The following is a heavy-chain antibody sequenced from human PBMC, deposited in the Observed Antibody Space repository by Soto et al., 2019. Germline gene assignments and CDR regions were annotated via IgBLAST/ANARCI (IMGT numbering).Heavy chain of an antibody. V-gene: IGHV1-2*04. D-gene: IGHD2-15*01. CDR2: INPNSGGT. J-gene: IGHJ6*02. CDR1: GYTFTGYY. CDR3: ARGDVVVVAATRDYYYYGMDV. Sequence: ASVKVSCKASGYTFTGYYMHWVRQAPGQGREWMGWINPNSGGTNYAQKFQGWVTMTRDTSISTAYMELSRLRSDDTAVYYCARGDVVVVAATRDYYYYGMDVWGQGXTVTVSS.